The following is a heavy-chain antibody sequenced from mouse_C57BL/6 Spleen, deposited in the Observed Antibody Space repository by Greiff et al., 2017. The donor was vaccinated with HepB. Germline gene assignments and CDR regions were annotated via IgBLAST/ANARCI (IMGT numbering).Heavy chain of an antibody. D-gene: IGHD2-4*01. J-gene: IGHJ2*01. CDR1: GYTFTSYG. CDR3: GRGGRYDYDRTDYFDY. Sequence: QVQLKESGAELARPGASVKLSCKASGYTFTSYGISWVKQRTGQGLEWIGEIYPRSGNTYYNEKFKGKATLTADKSSSTAYMERRSLTSEDSAVYFCGRGGRYDYDRTDYFDYWGQGTTLTVSS. V-gene: IGHV1-81*01. CDR2: IYPRSGNT.